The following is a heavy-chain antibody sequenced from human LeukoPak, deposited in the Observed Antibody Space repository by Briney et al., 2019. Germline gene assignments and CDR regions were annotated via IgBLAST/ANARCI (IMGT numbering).Heavy chain of an antibody. CDR2: ISSSGSTI. CDR3: AIGDPQAAIFDY. CDR1: GFTFSSYE. Sequence: GGSLRLSCVASGFTFSSYEMNWVRQAPGKGLEWVSYISSSGSTIFYADSVKGRFTISRDNAKNSLYLQMNSLRAEDTAVYYCAIGDPQAAIFDYWGQGTLVTVSS. J-gene: IGHJ4*02. D-gene: IGHD6-25*01. V-gene: IGHV3-48*03.